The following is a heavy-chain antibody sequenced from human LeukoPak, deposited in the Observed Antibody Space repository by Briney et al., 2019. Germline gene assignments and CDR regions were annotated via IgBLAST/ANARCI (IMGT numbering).Heavy chain of an antibody. D-gene: IGHD3-3*01. Sequence: GGSLRLSCAASGFTVSSNYMSWVRQAPGKGLEWVSAISGSGGSTYYADSVKGRFTISRDNSKNTLYLQMNSLRAEDTAVYYCAKAHGGITIFGVVHYDAFDIWGQGTMVTVSS. CDR1: GFTVSSNY. CDR3: AKAHGGITIFGVVHYDAFDI. V-gene: IGHV3-23*01. J-gene: IGHJ3*02. CDR2: ISGSGGST.